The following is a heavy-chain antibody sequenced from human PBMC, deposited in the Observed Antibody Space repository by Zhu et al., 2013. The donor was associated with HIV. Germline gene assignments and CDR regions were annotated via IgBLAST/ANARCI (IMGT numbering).Heavy chain of an antibody. Sequence: QVQLVQSGAEVKKPGSSVKVSCKASGGTFSSYAISWVRQAPGQGLEWMGGIIPIFGTANYAQKVPGQSHDYRGQSTSTAYMELSSLRSEDTAVYYCARVARGSGSYYVRFDYYFDYWGQGTLVTVSS. V-gene: IGHV1-69*01. CDR1: GGTFSSYA. CDR3: ARVARGSGSYYVRFDYYFDY. D-gene: IGHD3-10*01. CDR2: IIPIFGTA. J-gene: IGHJ4*02.